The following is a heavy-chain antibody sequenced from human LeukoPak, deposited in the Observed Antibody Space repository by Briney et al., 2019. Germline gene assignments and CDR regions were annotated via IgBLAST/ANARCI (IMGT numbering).Heavy chain of an antibody. CDR2: IYSGGST. D-gene: IGHD3-10*01. CDR1: GGSVSSNY. CDR3: ARSLYYYGSGSSFFDY. Sequence: ETLSLTCTVSGGSVSSNYMSWVRQAPGKGLEWVSVIYSGGSTYYADSVKGRFTISRDNSKNTLYLQMNSLRAEDTAVYYCARSLYYYGSGSSFFDYWGQGTLVTVSS. J-gene: IGHJ4*02. V-gene: IGHV3-66*01.